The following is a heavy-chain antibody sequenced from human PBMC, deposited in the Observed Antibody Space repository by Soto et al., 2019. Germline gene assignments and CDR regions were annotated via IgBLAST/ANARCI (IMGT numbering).Heavy chain of an antibody. CDR2: INSDGGST. D-gene: IGHD2-15*01. CDR3: AKVRSCYYSCAVDF. CDR1: GFTFSSDW. J-gene: IGHJ6*02. V-gene: IGHV3-74*01. Sequence: PGGSLRLSCAASGFTFSSDWMHWVRQAPGKGLVWVSGINSDGGSTSYADSVKGRFTISRDNAKNTLYLQMNSLRAEDTALYYCAKVRSCYYSCAVDFWGQGPMVTVSS.